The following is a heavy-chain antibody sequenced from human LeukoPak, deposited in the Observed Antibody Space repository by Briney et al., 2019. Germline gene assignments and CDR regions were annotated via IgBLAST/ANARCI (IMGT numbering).Heavy chain of an antibody. CDR1: GFTFSSYS. J-gene: IGHJ4*02. Sequence: PGGSLRLSCAASGFTFSSYSMHWVRQAPGKGLEYLSAITGNGGSTYYADSVKGRFTISRDNSKNTLYLQMGSLRAEDMAVYYCARIDLVGYGLWGQGTLVTVSS. CDR3: ARIDLVGYGL. CDR2: ITGNGGST. V-gene: IGHV3-64*02. D-gene: IGHD5-12*01.